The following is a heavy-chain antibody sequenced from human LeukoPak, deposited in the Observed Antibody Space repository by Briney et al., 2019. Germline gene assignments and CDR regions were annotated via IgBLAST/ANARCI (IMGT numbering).Heavy chain of an antibody. V-gene: IGHV3-23*01. CDR3: AKSGKDSSGWGAFNY. CDR2: IGGSGGST. Sequence: GGPLSLSCGASGFIFNSCAVHCPPQSRGEGLEGVSTIGGSGGSTYYAASVKSRFTITRDNSNNTLYLQMNSLRAEDTAVYYCAKSGKDSSGWGAFNYWGQGTLVTVSS. CDR1: GFIFNSCA. D-gene: IGHD6-19*01. J-gene: IGHJ4*02.